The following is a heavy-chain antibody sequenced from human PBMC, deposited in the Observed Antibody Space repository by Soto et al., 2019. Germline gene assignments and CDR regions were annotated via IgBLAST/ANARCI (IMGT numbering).Heavy chain of an antibody. CDR1: GYTFTSYY. CDR2: IIPIFGTP. CDR3: ARVHYEYIWGAYSH. D-gene: IGHD3-16*01. V-gene: IGHV1-69*13. Sequence: SVKVSCKASGYTFTSYYMHWVRQAPGQGLEWMGGIIPIFGTPNYAQKFQGRVTITADESTSTAYMELSSLKSEDTAVYYCARVHYEYIWGAYSHWGQGTLVTVSS. J-gene: IGHJ4*02.